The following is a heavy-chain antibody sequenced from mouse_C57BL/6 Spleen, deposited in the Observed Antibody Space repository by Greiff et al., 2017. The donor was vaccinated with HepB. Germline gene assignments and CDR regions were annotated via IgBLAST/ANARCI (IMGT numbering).Heavy chain of an antibody. CDR2: IDPETGGT. J-gene: IGHJ2*01. Sequence: QVQLQQSGAELVRPGASVTLSCKASGYTFTDYEMHWVKQTPVHGLEWIGAIDPETGGTAYNQKFKGKAILTADKSSSTAYMELRSLTSEDSAVYYCTRNYGNCGGYWGQGTTLTVSS. V-gene: IGHV1-15*01. CDR3: TRNYGNCGGY. CDR1: GYTFTDYE. D-gene: IGHD2-1*01.